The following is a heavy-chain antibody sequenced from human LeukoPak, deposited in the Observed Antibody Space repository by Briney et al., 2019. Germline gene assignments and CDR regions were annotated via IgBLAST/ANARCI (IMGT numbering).Heavy chain of an antibody. V-gene: IGHV4-39*01. J-gene: IGHJ4*02. CDR2: IYSSGRT. CDR3: ARQGGLRLWDYYDSSGYIDY. D-gene: IGHD3-22*01. Sequence: SETLSLTCSVPGGSISSSGYYWGWIRQPPGKGLEWIGSIYSSGRTYYNPSLKSRVTISVDTSKNQFSLKLSSVTAADTAVYYCARQGGLRLWDYYDSSGYIDYWGQGTLVTVSS. CDR1: GGSISSSGYY.